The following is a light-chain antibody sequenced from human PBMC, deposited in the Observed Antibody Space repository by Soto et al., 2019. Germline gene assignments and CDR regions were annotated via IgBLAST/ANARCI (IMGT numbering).Light chain of an antibody. V-gene: IGLV2-14*01. CDR2: DVS. Sequence: VLTQPASVSGSPGQSITISCTGTSSDVGGHIYVSWYQQHPGKAPKLMIYDVSNRPSGVSNRFSASKSGSTASLTISGLQAEDDADYYCSSYTSSSTLVFGTGTKVTVL. J-gene: IGLJ1*01. CDR1: SSDVGGHIY. CDR3: SSYTSSSTLV.